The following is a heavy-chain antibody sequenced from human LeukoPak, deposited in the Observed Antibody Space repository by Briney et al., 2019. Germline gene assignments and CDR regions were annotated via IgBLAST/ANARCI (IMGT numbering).Heavy chain of an antibody. CDR2: IIPIFGTA. D-gene: IGHD2-15*01. CDR3: ARSQKDCSSSSCYLFDY. Sequence: SVKVSCKASGGTFSSYAISWVRQAPGQGLEWMGGIIPIFGTANYAQRFQGRVTMTRDMSTRTVYMELRSLRSEDTALYYCARSQKDCSSSSCYLFDYWGQGTLVTVSS. V-gene: IGHV1-69*05. CDR1: GGTFSSYA. J-gene: IGHJ4*02.